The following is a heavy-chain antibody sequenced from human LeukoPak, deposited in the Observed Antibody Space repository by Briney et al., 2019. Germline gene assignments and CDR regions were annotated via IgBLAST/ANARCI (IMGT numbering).Heavy chain of an antibody. J-gene: IGHJ3*02. D-gene: IGHD3-10*01. Sequence: SETPSLTCTVSGGSISSYYWSWIRQPPGKGREGFGYNYYSGSPNYNPSLKSRVTISVDTSKNQFSLKLSSVTAADTAVYYCARHARYYGSGSYYAFDIWGQGTMVTVSS. CDR3: ARHARYYGSGSYYAFDI. CDR1: GGSISSYY. V-gene: IGHV4-59*08. CDR2: NYYSGSP.